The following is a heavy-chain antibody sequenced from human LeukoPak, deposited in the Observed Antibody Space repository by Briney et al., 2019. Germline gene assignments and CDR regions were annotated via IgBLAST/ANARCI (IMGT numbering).Heavy chain of an antibody. CDR2: LSSSSSVI. CDR3: VRDGSSWGNFDY. J-gene: IGHJ4*02. CDR1: GFTFSNYW. D-gene: IGHD7-27*01. Sequence: GGSLRLSCAASGFTFSNYWMHWVRQAPGKGLEWVSYLSSSSSVIYHADSVKGRFTISRDNAKNSLYLQMNSLRTEDTAVYYCVRDGSSWGNFDYWGQGTLVSVSS. V-gene: IGHV3-48*01.